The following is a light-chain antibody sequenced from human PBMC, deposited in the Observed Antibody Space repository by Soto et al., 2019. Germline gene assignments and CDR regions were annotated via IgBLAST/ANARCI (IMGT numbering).Light chain of an antibody. CDR1: QSVSSY. CDR2: DAS. V-gene: IGKV3-11*01. CDR3: QQYDILPIT. Sequence: DIVLTQSPATLSLSPGERATLSCRASQSVSSYLAWYQQKPGQAPRLVIFDASFRATGFPLRFSGSGSGTDFTLTITRLEPEDFAVYYCQQYDILPITFGLGTRLEI. J-gene: IGKJ5*01.